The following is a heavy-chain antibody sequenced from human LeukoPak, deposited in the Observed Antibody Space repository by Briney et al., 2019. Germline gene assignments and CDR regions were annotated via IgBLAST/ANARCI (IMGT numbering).Heavy chain of an antibody. J-gene: IGHJ6*03. CDR1: GYTFTSYG. V-gene: IGHV1-18*01. D-gene: IGHD6-19*01. CDR3: ARDFYSSGWYVDYYYYYYMDV. CDR2: ISAYNGNT. Sequence: ASVKVSCKASGYTFTSYGISWVRQAPGQGLEWMGWISAYNGNTNYAQKLQGRVTMTTDTSTSTAYMELRSLRSDDTAVYYCARDFYSSGWYVDYYYYYYMDVWGKGTTVTVSS.